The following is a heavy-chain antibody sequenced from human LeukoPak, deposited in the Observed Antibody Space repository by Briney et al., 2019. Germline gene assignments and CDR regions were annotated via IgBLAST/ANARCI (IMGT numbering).Heavy chain of an antibody. V-gene: IGHV4-34*01. CDR1: GGSFSGYY. J-gene: IGHJ6*03. D-gene: IGHD6-13*01. CDR2: INHSGST. CDR3: ARLIAAAGTKGYYYYMDV. Sequence: SETLSLTCAVYGGSFSGYYWSWIRQPPGKGLEWIGEINHSGSTNYNPSLKSRVTISVDTSKNQFSLKLSSVTAADTAVYYCARLIAAAGTKGYYYYMDVWGKGTTVTISS.